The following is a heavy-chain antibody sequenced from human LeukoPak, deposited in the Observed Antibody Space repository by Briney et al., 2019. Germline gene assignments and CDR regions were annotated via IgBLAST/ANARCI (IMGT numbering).Heavy chain of an antibody. J-gene: IGHJ4*02. Sequence: PSEKLSLTCTVSGGSISSYYWSSIRQPPGKGLEWIGYIYYSGSTNYNPSLKSRVTISVDTSKNQFSLKLRSVTAADTAVYYCARVTGYMIEDYFDNWGQGTLVTVSS. D-gene: IGHD3-22*01. V-gene: IGHV4-59*01. CDR2: IYYSGST. CDR1: GGSISSYY. CDR3: ARVTGYMIEDYFDN.